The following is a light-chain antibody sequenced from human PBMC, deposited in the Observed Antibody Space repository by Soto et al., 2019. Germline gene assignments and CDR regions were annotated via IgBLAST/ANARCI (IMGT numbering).Light chain of an antibody. CDR1: SPNLGNNY. V-gene: IGLV1-51*01. CDR2: DNN. J-gene: IGLJ2*01. CDR3: ATWDGSLPGEV. Sequence: QSVLTQSPSVSAAPGQQVTISCSGSSPNLGNNYVSWYQQLPGTAPKLIIYDNNKRPSGIPDRFSGSKSGTSGTLDITGLQTGDEADYYCATWDGSLPGEVFGGGTKLTVL.